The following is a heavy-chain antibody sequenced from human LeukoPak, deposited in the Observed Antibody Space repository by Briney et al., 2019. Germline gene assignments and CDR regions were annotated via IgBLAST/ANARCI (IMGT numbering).Heavy chain of an antibody. V-gene: IGHV4-34*01. CDR3: ARNRYYYGSRNYGVPNWFDP. D-gene: IGHD3-10*01. CDR1: GGSFSGYY. Sequence: PSETLSLTCAVYGGSFSGYYWSWIRKPPGKELEWIGEINHSGSTNYNPSLKSRVTISVDTSKNQFSLKLNSVTAADTAVYYCARNRYYYGSRNYGVPNWFDPWGQGTLVTVSS. CDR2: INHSGST. J-gene: IGHJ5*02.